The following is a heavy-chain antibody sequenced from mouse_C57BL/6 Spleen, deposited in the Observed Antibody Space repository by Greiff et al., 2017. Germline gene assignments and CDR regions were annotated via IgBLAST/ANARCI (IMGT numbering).Heavy chain of an antibody. J-gene: IGHJ3*01. Sequence: QVQLKESGPGLVAPSQCLSITCTVSGFSLTSYGVDWVRQSPGKGLEWLGVIWGVGSTNYNSALKSRLSISKDNSTSQVFLKMNSLQPDDTSMYYCACGYDGSYPFAYWGQGTLVTVSA. CDR2: IWGVGST. CDR1: GFSLTSYG. V-gene: IGHV2-6*01. D-gene: IGHD2-3*01. CDR3: ACGYDGSYPFAY.